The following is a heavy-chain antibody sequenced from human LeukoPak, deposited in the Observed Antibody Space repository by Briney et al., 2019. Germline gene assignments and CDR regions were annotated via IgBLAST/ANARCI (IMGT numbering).Heavy chain of an antibody. D-gene: IGHD3-22*01. CDR1: GYTFTSYG. CDR3: ARDAMIVVVIDPPYYYYGMDV. CDR2: ISAYNGNT. J-gene: IGHJ6*02. V-gene: IGHV1-18*01. Sequence: ASVKVSRKASGYTFTSYGISWVRQAPGQGLEWMGWISAYNGNTNYAQKLQGRVTMTTDTSTSTAYMELRSLRSDDTAVYYCARDAMIVVVIDPPYYYYGMDVWGQGTTVTVSS.